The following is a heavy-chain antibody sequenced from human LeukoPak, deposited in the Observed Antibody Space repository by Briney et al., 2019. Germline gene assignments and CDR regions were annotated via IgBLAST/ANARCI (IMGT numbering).Heavy chain of an antibody. CDR2: IKPDGSQK. CDR1: GFTFSSYA. CDR3: AREEGYFDY. Sequence: GGSLRLSCAASGFTFSSYAMSWVRQAPGMGLEWVANIKPDGSQKYYVDSVKGRFTISRDNAKNSLFLQMNSLRAEDTAVYYCAREEGYFDYWGQGALVTVSS. V-gene: IGHV3-7*01. J-gene: IGHJ4*02.